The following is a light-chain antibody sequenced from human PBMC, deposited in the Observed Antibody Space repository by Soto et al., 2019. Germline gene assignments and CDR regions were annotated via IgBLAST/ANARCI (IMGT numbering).Light chain of an antibody. J-gene: IGKJ5*01. CDR2: GAS. CDR3: QQYRTSPIT. Sequence: ETVLTQSPGTLSSSPGERATLSCRASQSITNNYLAWYQQKPGQAPRLLIYGASSRVTGIPDRFSGSGSGTDFTLTISRPEPEDFAVYYCQQYRTSPITFGQGTRLEMK. V-gene: IGKV3-20*01. CDR1: QSITNNY.